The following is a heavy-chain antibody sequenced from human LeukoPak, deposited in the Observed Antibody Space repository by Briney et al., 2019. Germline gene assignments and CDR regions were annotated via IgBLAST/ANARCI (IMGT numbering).Heavy chain of an antibody. CDR3: ATVTALTGTYYMDV. Sequence: PSETLSLTCTVSGGSISSRNYYWSWIRQPAGKGLEWIGRISTSGSTNYNPSLKSRVTVSVDSSKNQFSLKLTSATAADTAVYYCATVTALTGTYYMDVWGKGTTVTVSS. V-gene: IGHV4-61*02. D-gene: IGHD6-19*01. CDR1: GGSISSRNYY. J-gene: IGHJ6*03. CDR2: ISTSGST.